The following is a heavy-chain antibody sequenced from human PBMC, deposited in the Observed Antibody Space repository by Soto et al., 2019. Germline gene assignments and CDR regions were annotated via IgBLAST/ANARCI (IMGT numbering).Heavy chain of an antibody. D-gene: IGHD6-19*01. J-gene: IGHJ4*02. CDR2: INHSGST. CDR3: ATRRQWLVYYFDY. Sequence: PSETLSLTCAVYGGSFSGYYWSWIRQPPGKGLEWIGEINHSGSTNYNPSLKSRVTISVDTSKNQFSLKLSSVTAADTAVYYCATRRQWLVYYFDYWGQGTLVTVSS. V-gene: IGHV4-34*01. CDR1: GGSFSGYY.